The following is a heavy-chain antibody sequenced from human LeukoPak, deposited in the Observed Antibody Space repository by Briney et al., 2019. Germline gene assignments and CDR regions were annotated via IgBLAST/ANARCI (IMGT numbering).Heavy chain of an antibody. V-gene: IGHV3-20*04. CDR1: GFTFDDYG. CDR3: ARAQGAHYYYYYMDV. CDR2: IKWNGGST. Sequence: PGGSLRLSCAASGFTFDDYGMSWVRQAPGKGLEWVSGIKWNGGSTGYADSVKGRFTISRDNAKNSLYLQMNSLRSEDTALYYCARAQGAHYYYYYMDVWGKGTTVTVSS. J-gene: IGHJ6*03. D-gene: IGHD1-26*01.